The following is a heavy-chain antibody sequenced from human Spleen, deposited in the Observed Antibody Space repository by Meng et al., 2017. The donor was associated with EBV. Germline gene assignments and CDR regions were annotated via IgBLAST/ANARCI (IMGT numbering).Heavy chain of an antibody. CDR3: VRIHYYDSSEIDY. Sequence: QLQLQESGPVLVKPSETLSFTCPVSGGSISSSSYYWGWIRQPPGKGLEWIGSIYYSGSTYFNPSLKSRVTISVDTSKNQFSLKLSSVTAADTAVYYCVRIHYYDSSEIDYWGQGTLVTVSS. CDR2: IYYSGST. CDR1: GGSISSSSYY. J-gene: IGHJ4*02. V-gene: IGHV4-39*01. D-gene: IGHD3-22*01.